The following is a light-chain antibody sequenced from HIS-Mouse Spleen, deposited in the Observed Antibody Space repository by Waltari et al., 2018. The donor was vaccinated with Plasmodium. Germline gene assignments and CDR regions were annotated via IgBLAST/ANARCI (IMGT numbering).Light chain of an antibody. CDR3: YSAADNNWV. V-gene: IGLV3-27*01. J-gene: IGLJ3*02. Sequence: SYELTQPSSVSVSPGQTARITCSGDVLAKKYARWFQQEPGQAPVLVIYKDSERPSGIPGRFSGSSSGTTFTLTIIGAQVEDEADYYCYSAADNNWVFGGGTKLTVL. CDR2: KDS. CDR1: VLAKKY.